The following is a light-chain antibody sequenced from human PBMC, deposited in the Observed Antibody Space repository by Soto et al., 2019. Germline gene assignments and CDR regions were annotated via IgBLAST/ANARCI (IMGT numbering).Light chain of an antibody. Sequence: EIVMTQSPATLSVSPGERATLSCRASQSVSSNLGWYQQKPGQAPRLLIYGAFTRATGIPARFSGTGSGTEFTRTISSLQSEDFAVYYCQQYNDWPLTFGQGTKVDIK. CDR1: QSVSSN. V-gene: IGKV3-15*01. CDR3: QQYNDWPLT. J-gene: IGKJ1*01. CDR2: GAF.